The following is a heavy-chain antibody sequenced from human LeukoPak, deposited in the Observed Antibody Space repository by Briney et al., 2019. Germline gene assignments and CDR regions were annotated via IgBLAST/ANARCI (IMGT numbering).Heavy chain of an antibody. J-gene: IGHJ4*02. D-gene: IGHD3-10*01. CDR2: ITYGGTT. V-gene: IGHV4-39*01. CDR3: ARYVVYGSGKYYFDY. Sequence: TPSETLSLTCFVSGGSIRSSDYCWSWIRQPPGKEVEWIASITYGGTTYYNPSLQSRVTISVDTSKNQFSLRLNSVTAADTAVYFCARYVVYGSGKYYFDYWGQGSLVPVSS. CDR1: GGSIRSSDYC.